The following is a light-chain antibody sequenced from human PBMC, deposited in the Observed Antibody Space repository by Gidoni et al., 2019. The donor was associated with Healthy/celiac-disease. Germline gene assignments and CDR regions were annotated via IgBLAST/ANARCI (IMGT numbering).Light chain of an antibody. J-gene: IGKJ5*01. Sequence: DIQMTQSPSSLSASVGDRVTITCQASQDISNYLNWYQQKPWKSPKLLIYDASNLETGVPSRFSGSGSGTDFTFTISSLQPEDIATYYCQQYDNLPITFXQXTRLEIK. V-gene: IGKV1-33*01. CDR3: QQYDNLPIT. CDR2: DAS. CDR1: QDISNY.